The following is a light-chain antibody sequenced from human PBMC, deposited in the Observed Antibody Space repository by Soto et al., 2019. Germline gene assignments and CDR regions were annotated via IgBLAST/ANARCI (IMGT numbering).Light chain of an antibody. CDR1: QGISDT. CDR3: QQRNNRPPGIT. V-gene: IGKV3-15*01. J-gene: IGKJ5*01. Sequence: EVVMRQSPATLSVSPGEGATLSCRASQGISDTLAWYQHKPGQAPRLLIYGAATRATAIPARFSSSGTGTDFALTISSLEPEDFAVYYCQQRNNRPPGITFGQGTRLEIK. CDR2: GAA.